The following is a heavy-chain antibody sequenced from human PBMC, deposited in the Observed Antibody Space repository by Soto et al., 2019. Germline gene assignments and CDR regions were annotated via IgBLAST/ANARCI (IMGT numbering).Heavy chain of an antibody. CDR3: ARGRGPESYWAYYDY. Sequence: QVQLEQSGAEVKKPGASVKVSCKPSGYTFIDYDVNWVRQATGQGLEWMGWMNSKSGNTGYAQKFQGRVTMTRDTSISTAYMELSSLRSEDTAVSYCARGRGPESYWAYYDYWGQGTLVTVSS. J-gene: IGHJ4*02. CDR1: GYTFIDYD. D-gene: IGHD2-8*02. V-gene: IGHV1-8*02. CDR2: MNSKSGNT.